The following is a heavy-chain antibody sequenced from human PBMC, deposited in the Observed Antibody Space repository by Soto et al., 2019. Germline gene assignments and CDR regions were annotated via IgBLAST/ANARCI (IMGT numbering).Heavy chain of an antibody. V-gene: IGHV4-4*07. Sequence: KPSETLSLTCIVSGGSISNYYWSWIRQPAGKGLEWIGRIYSTGSTNYNPSLKSRVTMSVDTSTNQLSLKLNSVTAADTAVYYCARGYYGRGDDWGQGTLVTVSS. CDR3: ARGYYGRGDD. CDR1: GGSISNYY. J-gene: IGHJ4*02. D-gene: IGHD3-22*01. CDR2: IYSTGST.